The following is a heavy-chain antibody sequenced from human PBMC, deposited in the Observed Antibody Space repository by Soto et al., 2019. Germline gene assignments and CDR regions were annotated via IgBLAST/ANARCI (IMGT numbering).Heavy chain of an antibody. D-gene: IGHD6-19*01. CDR1: GYTFTDEY. J-gene: IGHJ6*02. CDR2: INPNSGGT. CDR3: ARDQSPSSGWPGMDV. V-gene: IGHV1-2*02. Sequence: QVQLVQSGAEVKKPGASVKVSCKASGYTFTDEYMHWVRQAPGQGLEWMGWINPNSGGTNYAQKFQGRVTMTRDTCISTAYMELNRLRSDDTAVYYCARDQSPSSGWPGMDVWGQGTTVTVSS.